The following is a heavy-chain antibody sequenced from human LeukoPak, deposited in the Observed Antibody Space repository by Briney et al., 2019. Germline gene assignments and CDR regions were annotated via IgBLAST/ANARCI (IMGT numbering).Heavy chain of an antibody. J-gene: IGHJ6*03. CDR3: ARMPSAHYYYYYMDV. D-gene: IGHD2-2*01. CDR1: GYTFTGYY. V-gene: IGHV1-46*01. CDR2: INPSGGST. Sequence: ASVKVSCEASGYTFTGYYMHWVRQAPGQGLEWMGIINPSGGSTSYAQKFQGRVTMTRDTSTNTVYMELSSLRSEDTAVYYCARMPSAHYYYYYMDVWGKGTTVTISS.